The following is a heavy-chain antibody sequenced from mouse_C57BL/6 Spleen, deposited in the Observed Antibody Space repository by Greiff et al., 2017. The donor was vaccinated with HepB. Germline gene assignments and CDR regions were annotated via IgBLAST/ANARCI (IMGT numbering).Heavy chain of an antibody. Sequence: QVQLQQSGPGLVQPSQSLSITCTVSGFSLTSYGVHWVRQSPGKGLEWLGVIWSGGSTDYNAAFISRLSISKDNSKSQVFFKMNSLQADDTAIYYCARKREDYGSSPYYAMDYWGQGTSVTVSS. D-gene: IGHD1-1*01. CDR1: GFSLTSYG. CDR3: ARKREDYGSSPYYAMDY. CDR2: IWSGGST. J-gene: IGHJ4*01. V-gene: IGHV2-2*01.